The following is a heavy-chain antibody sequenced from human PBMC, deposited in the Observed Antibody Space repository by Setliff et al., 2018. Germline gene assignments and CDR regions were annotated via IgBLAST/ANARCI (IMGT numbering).Heavy chain of an antibody. D-gene: IGHD3-22*01. CDR3: ARLALTGYDSSGYYYALEYYYYMDV. CDR2: ISSGSNSI. V-gene: IGHV3-48*04. J-gene: IGHJ6*03. CDR1: GFTFSIYS. Sequence: GGSLRLSCAASGFTFSIYSINWVRQAPGKGLEWISYISSGSNSIYYPDSVKGRFTISRDNAKKSVDLQMNSLRAEDTAVYYCARLALTGYDSSGYYYALEYYYYMDVWGKGTTVTVSS.